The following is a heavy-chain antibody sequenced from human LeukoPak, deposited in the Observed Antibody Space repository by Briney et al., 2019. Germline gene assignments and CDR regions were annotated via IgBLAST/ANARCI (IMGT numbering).Heavy chain of an antibody. D-gene: IGHD1-26*01. Sequence: LETLSLTCTVSGGSISSSSYYWGWIRQPPGKGLEWIGSIYYSGSTYYNPSLKSRVTISVDTSKNQFSLKLSSVTAADTAVYYCARPQWELLGYDYWGQGTLVTVSS. CDR3: ARPQWELLGYDY. J-gene: IGHJ4*02. V-gene: IGHV4-39*07. CDR2: IYYSGST. CDR1: GGSISSSSYY.